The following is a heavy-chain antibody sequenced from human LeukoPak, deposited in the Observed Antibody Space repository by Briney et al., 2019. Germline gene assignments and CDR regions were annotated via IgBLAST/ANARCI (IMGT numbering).Heavy chain of an antibody. V-gene: IGHV1-2*02. D-gene: IGHD1-26*01. Sequence: ASVKVSCKASGYTFTGYYIHWVRQAPGQGLEWMGWINPNSGGTNYAQKFQGRVTVTRDTSISTAYMELSRLRSDDTAVYYCARGHSGKYFVIDYWGQGTLVTVSS. CDR1: GYTFTGYY. CDR3: ARGHSGKYFVIDY. J-gene: IGHJ4*02. CDR2: INPNSGGT.